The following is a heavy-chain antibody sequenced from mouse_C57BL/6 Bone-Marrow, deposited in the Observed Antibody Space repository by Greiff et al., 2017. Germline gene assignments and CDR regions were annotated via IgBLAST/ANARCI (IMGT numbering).Heavy chain of an antibody. Sequence: EVQLQQSGAELVKPGASVKLSCTASGFTIKDYYMHWVKQRPEQGLEWIGRIDPEDGETKYAQKFQGKATITADTSSNTAYLQLSSLTSEDTAVCYCARTEYYGSPWFAYWGQGTLITVSA. J-gene: IGHJ3*01. D-gene: IGHD2-1*01. V-gene: IGHV14-2*01. CDR1: GFTIKDYY. CDR3: ARTEYYGSPWFAY. CDR2: IDPEDGET.